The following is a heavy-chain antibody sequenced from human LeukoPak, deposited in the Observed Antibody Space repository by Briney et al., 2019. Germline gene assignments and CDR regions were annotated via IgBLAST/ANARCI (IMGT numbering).Heavy chain of an antibody. Sequence: QPGGSLRLSCAASGFTFSSYAMSWVRQAPGKGLEWVSAISGSGGSTYYADSVKGRFTISRDNSKNTLYLQMNSLRAEDTAVYYCPKPAGGDILTGYEPGTSDWGQGTLVTVSS. CDR1: GFTFSSYA. CDR3: PKPAGGDILTGYEPGTSD. V-gene: IGHV3-23*01. J-gene: IGHJ1*01. CDR2: ISGSGGST. D-gene: IGHD3-9*01.